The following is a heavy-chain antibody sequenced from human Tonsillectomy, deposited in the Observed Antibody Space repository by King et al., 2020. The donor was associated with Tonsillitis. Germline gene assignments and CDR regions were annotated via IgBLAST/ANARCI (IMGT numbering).Heavy chain of an antibody. Sequence: VQLQQWGAGLLKPSETLSLTCAVYGGSFSGYYWSWIRQPPGKGLEWIGEINHSGSTNYNPSLKSRVTISVDTSKNQFSLKLSSVTAADTAVYYCASLGRFRYFDWSPTRAGYFQHWGQGTLVTVSS. CDR2: INHSGST. CDR1: GGSFSGYY. J-gene: IGHJ1*01. V-gene: IGHV4-34*01. CDR3: ASLGRFRYFDWSPTRAGYFQH. D-gene: IGHD3-9*01.